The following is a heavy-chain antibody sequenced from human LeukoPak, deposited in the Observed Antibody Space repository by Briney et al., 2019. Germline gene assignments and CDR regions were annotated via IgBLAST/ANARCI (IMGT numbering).Heavy chain of an antibody. CDR3: STVAPARGYFDN. D-gene: IGHD2-2*01. CDR2: IYGGDTT. Sequence: GGSLRLSCAASGFTFSSNYMSWVRQAPGKGLEWVSVIYGGDTTYYPDSVKGRFTISRDNSKNTLYLQMDSLRAEDTAVYYCSTVAPARGYFDNWGQGTLVTVSS. J-gene: IGHJ4*02. V-gene: IGHV3-53*01. CDR1: GFTFSSNY.